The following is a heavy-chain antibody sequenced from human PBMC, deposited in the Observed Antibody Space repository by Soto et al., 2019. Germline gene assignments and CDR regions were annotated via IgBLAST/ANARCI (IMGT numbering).Heavy chain of an antibody. Sequence: QVQLVQSAAEVRKPGSSVKVSGKASGGTFSTSAISWVRQAPGQGLEWVGGIMPVFPTPDYAQNFQGRVTITADESTTTAYLELTSLRADDTAVYYCARDKDRLQLGGNYYYILDVWGQGTAITVSS. V-gene: IGHV1-69*12. CDR3: ARDKDRLQLGGNYYYILDV. J-gene: IGHJ6*02. D-gene: IGHD1-1*01. CDR1: GGTFSTSA. CDR2: IMPVFPTP.